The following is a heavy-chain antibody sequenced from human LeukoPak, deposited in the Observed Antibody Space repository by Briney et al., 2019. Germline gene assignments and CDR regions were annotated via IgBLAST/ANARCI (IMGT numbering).Heavy chain of an antibody. V-gene: IGHV1-69*01. CDR2: IIPIFGTA. Sequence: ASVKVSCKASGGTFSSYAISWVRQAPGQGLEWMGGIIPIFGTANYAQKFQGRVTITADESTSTAYMELSSLRSEDTAVYYCATLGGNIVVVPAAKGHYYYYMDVWGKGTTVTISS. CDR3: ATLGGNIVVVPAAKGHYYYYMDV. J-gene: IGHJ6*03. CDR1: GGTFSSYA. D-gene: IGHD2-2*01.